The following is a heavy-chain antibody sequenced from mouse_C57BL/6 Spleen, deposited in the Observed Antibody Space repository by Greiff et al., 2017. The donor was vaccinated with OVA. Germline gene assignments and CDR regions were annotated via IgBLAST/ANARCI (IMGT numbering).Heavy chain of an antibody. V-gene: IGHV1-80*01. CDR1: GYAFSSYW. J-gene: IGHJ1*03. D-gene: IGHD1-1*01. Sequence: QVQLQQSGAELVKPGASVKISCKASGYAFSSYWMNWVKQRPGKGLEWIGQIYPGDGDTNYNGKFKGKATRTADKSSSTAYMPLSSQTSEDSAVDVWARSYDGRSYWYFDGWGTGTTVTVSA. CDR2: IYPGDGDT. CDR3: ARSYDGRSYWYFDG.